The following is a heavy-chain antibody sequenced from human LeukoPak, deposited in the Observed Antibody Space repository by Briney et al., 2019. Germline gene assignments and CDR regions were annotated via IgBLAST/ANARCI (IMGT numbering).Heavy chain of an antibody. V-gene: IGHV3-33*01. D-gene: IGHD3-22*01. J-gene: IGHJ4*02. Sequence: QPGGSLRLSCAASGFTFSSYGMHWVRQAPGKGLEWVAVIRYDGSNKYYADSVKGRFTISRDNSKNTQYLQMNSLRAEDTAVYYCARDSPPGRSSGYYYPLDYWGQGTLVTVSS. CDR1: GFTFSSYG. CDR2: IRYDGSNK. CDR3: ARDSPPGRSSGYYYPLDY.